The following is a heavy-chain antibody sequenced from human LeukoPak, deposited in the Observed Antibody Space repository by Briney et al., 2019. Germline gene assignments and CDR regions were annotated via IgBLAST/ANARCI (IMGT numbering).Heavy chain of an antibody. Sequence: GGSLRLSCAASGFTFSSYAMHWVRQAPGKGLEWVAVISYDGSNKYYADSVKGRFTISRDNSKNTLYLQMNSLRAEDTAVYYCARDLVNSSGSLDYWGQGTLVTVSS. CDR3: ARDLVNSSGSLDY. D-gene: IGHD6-19*01. J-gene: IGHJ4*02. CDR2: ISYDGSNK. V-gene: IGHV3-30-3*01. CDR1: GFTFSSYA.